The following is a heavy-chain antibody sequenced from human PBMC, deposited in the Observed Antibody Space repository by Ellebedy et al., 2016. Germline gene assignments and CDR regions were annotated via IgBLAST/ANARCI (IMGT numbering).Heavy chain of an antibody. J-gene: IGHJ4*02. V-gene: IGHV3-30-3*01. D-gene: IGHD1-1*01. CDR1: GFTFSDSA. Sequence: GESLKISCAASGFTFSDSAMHWVRQAPGKGLEWVALISFDGSNKYYADSVTGRFTISRDSSKNTLYLQMNSLRPEDTAVYYCARGTIASGLSCLDCWGQGTLVTVSS. CDR3: ARGTIASGLSCLDC. CDR2: ISFDGSNK.